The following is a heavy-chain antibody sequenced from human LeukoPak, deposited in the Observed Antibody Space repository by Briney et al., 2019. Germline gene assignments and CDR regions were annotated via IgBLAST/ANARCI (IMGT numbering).Heavy chain of an antibody. J-gene: IGHJ6*03. CDR3: AKPYSYYCYYYYMDV. D-gene: IGHD5-24*01. V-gene: IGHV3-7*01. Sequence: GGSLRLSCAASGFIFSNYYMSWVRQAPGKGLEWVAKIKPDGDEKYYVDSMKGRFTISRDNAKNSLYLQMNSLRAEDTAVYYCAKPYSYYCYYYYMDVWGKGTTVTVSS. CDR1: GFIFSNYY. CDR2: IKPDGDEK.